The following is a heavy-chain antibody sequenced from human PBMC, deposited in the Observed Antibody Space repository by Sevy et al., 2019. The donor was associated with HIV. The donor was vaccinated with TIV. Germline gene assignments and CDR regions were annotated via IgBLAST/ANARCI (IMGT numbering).Heavy chain of an antibody. CDR2: IYSSGST. CDR3: ARSHLAFCGGDCFSPYYFDS. CDR1: DGSISSYY. V-gene: IGHV4-59*01. D-gene: IGHD2-21*01. Sequence: SDTLSLTCSVSDGSISSYYWNWIRQPPGKGLERIGYIYSSGSTNYNPSLKSRVTISVDMSKNQFSLKLRSVTAADTAVYYCARSHLAFCGGDCFSPYYFDSWGQGTLVTVSS. J-gene: IGHJ4*02.